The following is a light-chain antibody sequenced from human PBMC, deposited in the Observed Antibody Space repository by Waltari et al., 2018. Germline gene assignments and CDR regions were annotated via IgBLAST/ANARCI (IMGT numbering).Light chain of an antibody. J-gene: IGKJ4*01. CDR2: DAF. V-gene: IGKV3D-15*01. CDR3: QQYHERPPLT. Sequence: EIVMTQSPATLSVSPGDGATLSCRASQSVKNNLAWYQQRPGQPPRLLIYDAFTRATGTPPRFSGRGSGTEFTLTISSLQPEDFAVYYCQQYHERPPLTFGGGTKVDIK. CDR1: QSVKNN.